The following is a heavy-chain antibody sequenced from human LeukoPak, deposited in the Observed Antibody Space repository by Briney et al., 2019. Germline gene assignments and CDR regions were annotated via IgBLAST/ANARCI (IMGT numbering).Heavy chain of an antibody. CDR1: GGSISSSSHY. CDR3: ARLTRIVTRRGFDP. CDR2: IYYSGST. J-gene: IGHJ5*02. Sequence: SETLSLTCTVSGGSISSSSHYWGWLRQPPGKGLEWIGSIYYSGSTYYNPSLKSRVTISVDTSKNQSSLKLSSVPAADTAVYYCARLTRIVTRRGFDPWGQGTLVTVSS. D-gene: IGHD3-22*01. V-gene: IGHV4-39*01.